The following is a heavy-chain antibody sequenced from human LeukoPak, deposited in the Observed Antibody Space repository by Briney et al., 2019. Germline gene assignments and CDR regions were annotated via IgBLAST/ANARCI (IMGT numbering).Heavy chain of an antibody. CDR3: AREALSMVRGVIPDRDYYYYMDA. J-gene: IGHJ6*03. V-gene: IGHV1-8*01. Sequence: ASVKVSCKASGYTFTSYDINWVRQATGQGLEWMGWMNPNSGNTGYAQKFQGRVTMTRNTSISTAYMELSSLRSEDTAVYYCAREALSMVRGVIPDRDYYYYMDAWGKGTTVTVSS. CDR1: GYTFTSYD. D-gene: IGHD3-10*01. CDR2: MNPNSGNT.